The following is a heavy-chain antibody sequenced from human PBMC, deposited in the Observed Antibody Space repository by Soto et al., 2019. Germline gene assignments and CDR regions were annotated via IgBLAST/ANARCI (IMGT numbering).Heavy chain of an antibody. V-gene: IGHV1-18*01. CDR2: ISAFNGNT. J-gene: IGHJ6*02. CDR1: GYTFVNYG. D-gene: IGHD6-13*01. CDR3: ARDLAAAKYRMDV. Sequence: ASVKVSCKASGYTFVNYGISWVRQAPGQGLEFLGWISAFNGNTMYAQKAQGRVTMTTDTSTRTAYMELRSLTSDDSAVYYCARDLAAAKYRMDVWGQGTTVTVSS.